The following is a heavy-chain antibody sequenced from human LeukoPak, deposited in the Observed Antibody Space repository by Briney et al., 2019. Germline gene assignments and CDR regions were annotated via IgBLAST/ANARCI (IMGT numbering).Heavy chain of an antibody. D-gene: IGHD6-13*01. CDR3: AKGDDSRPPDFDY. J-gene: IGHJ4*02. Sequence: GGSLRLSCAASGFTFSSYGMHWVRQAPGKGLEWVAFIRYDGSNKYYTDSVKGRFTISRDNSKNTLYLQMNSLRAEDTAVYYCAKGDDSRPPDFDYWGQGTLVTVSS. CDR2: IRYDGSNK. V-gene: IGHV3-30*02. CDR1: GFTFSSYG.